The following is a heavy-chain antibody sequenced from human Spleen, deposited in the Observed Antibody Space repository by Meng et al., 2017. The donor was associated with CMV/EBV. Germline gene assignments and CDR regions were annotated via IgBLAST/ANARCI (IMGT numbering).Heavy chain of an antibody. CDR3: ARVWGDYGPWYFDL. J-gene: IGHJ2*01. V-gene: IGHV4-30-4*01. CDR1: GGSIDSGGYC. D-gene: IGHD4-17*01. Sequence: SGGSIDSGGYCWSWVRQPPGKGLEWIGTAYYIANTYYNPSLKSRVAISVDTSKNQFSLRLTSMTAADAAVYYCARVWGDYGPWYFDLWGRGTLVTVSS. CDR2: AYYIANT.